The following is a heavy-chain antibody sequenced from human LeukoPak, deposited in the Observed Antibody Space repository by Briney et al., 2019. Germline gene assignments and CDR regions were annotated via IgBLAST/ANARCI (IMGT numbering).Heavy chain of an antibody. CDR2: LASGSQT. CDR3: VREARGYHYTYFDY. J-gene: IGHJ4*02. D-gene: IGHD5-18*01. CDR1: GFTIGRHD. Sequence: GGSLRLSCAGSGFTIGRHDMHWVRQTTGEGLEWVAALASGSQTFYAGSVKGRFTVSREDAKNSLYLQMNSLRAGDTAVYYCVREARGYHYTYFDYWGQGTLVTVSS. V-gene: IGHV3-13*01.